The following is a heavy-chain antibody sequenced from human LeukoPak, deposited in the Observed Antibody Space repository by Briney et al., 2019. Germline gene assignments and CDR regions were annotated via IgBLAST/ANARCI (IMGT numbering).Heavy chain of an antibody. Sequence: GGSLRLSCAASGFTFSSYSMNWVRQAPGKGLEWVSSISGAGTYIYYADSVKGRFTISRDNSKNTLYLQMNSLRAEDTAVYYCARGDDYGSGSYLGDYFDYWGQGTLVTVSS. J-gene: IGHJ4*02. D-gene: IGHD3-10*01. CDR2: ISGAGTYI. V-gene: IGHV3-21*04. CDR3: ARGDDYGSGSYLGDYFDY. CDR1: GFTFSSYS.